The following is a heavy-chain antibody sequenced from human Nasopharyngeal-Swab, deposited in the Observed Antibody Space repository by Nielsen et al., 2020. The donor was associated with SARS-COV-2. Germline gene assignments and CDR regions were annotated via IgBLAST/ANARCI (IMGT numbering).Heavy chain of an antibody. CDR1: GFIFSGSA. CDR2: IGDKDHNYAT. CDR3: TTDYYFDY. V-gene: IGHV3-73*01. J-gene: IGHJ4*02. Sequence: GGSLRLSCAASGFIFSGSAMHWVRQASGKGLEWVVRIGDKDHNYATTYGAAVKGRFTISRDDSKNTAFLQMDSLKPEDTALYYCTTDYYFDYWGQGTLVTVSS.